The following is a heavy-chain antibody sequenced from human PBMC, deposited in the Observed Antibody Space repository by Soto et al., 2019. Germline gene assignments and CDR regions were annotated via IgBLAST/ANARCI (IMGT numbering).Heavy chain of an antibody. CDR2: IWYDGSNK. D-gene: IGHD1-26*01. CDR3: ARDTPPGRDSGSYPLDY. J-gene: IGHJ4*02. CDR1: GFTFSSYG. V-gene: IGHV3-33*01. Sequence: QVQLVESGGGVVQPGRSLRLSCAASGFTFSSYGMHWVRQAPGKGLEWVAVIWYDGSNKYYADSVKGRFTISRDNSKNTLYLQMNSLRAEDTAVYYCARDTPPGRDSGSYPLDYWGQGTLVTVSS.